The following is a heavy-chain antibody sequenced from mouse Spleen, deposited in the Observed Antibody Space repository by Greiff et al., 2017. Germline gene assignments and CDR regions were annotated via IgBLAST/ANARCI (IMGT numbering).Heavy chain of an antibody. CDR3: ARIHYYGYAMDY. V-gene: IGHV1-52*01. CDR1: GYTFTSYW. J-gene: IGHJ4*01. D-gene: IGHD1-2*01. Sequence: VQLQQPGAELVRPGSSVKLSCKASGYTFTSYWMHWVKQRPIQGLEWIGNIDPSDSETHYNQKFKDKATLTVDKSSSTAYMQLSSLTSEDSAVYYCARIHYYGYAMDYWGQGTSVTVSS. CDR2: IDPSDSET.